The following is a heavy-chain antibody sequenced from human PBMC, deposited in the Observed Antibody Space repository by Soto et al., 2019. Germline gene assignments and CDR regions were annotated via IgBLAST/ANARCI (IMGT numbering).Heavy chain of an antibody. V-gene: IGHV1-46*01. J-gene: IGHJ4*02. CDR2: ISAYNGST. Sequence: ASVKVSCKASGYTFTGYYMHWVRQAPGQGLEWMGWISAYNGSTSYAQKFQGRVTMTRDTSTSTVYMELSSLRSEDTAVYYCAIDSTYYYGSGSYFDYWGQGTLVTVSS. CDR3: AIDSTYYYGSGSYFDY. D-gene: IGHD3-10*01. CDR1: GYTFTGYY.